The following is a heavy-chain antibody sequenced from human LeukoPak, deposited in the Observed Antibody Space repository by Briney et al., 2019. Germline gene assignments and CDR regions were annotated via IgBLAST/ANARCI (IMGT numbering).Heavy chain of an antibody. Sequence: GGSLRLSCAASGLTFTNYTMNWVRQAPGKGLEWVSSISGSAAYKFYSDSVKGRFTISRDNAKKSLYLQMNSLRSEDTAIYCCEKSWASRMATTYDVWGQGALVTVSS. D-gene: IGHD5-24*01. CDR1: GLTFTNYT. J-gene: IGHJ4*02. CDR2: ISGSAAYK. V-gene: IGHV3-21*01. CDR3: EKSWASRMATTYDV.